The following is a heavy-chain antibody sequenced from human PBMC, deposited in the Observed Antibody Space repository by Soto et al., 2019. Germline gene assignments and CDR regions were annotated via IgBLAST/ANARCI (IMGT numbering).Heavy chain of an antibody. Sequence: LSLTCNVSGVSISSGGYYWSWIRQHPGKGLEWIGYIYYNGNTYYNPSLESRTTISRDTSKNQFSLKVTSVSAADTAVYYCARGEPYGDFAYSGQGTLVTVSS. CDR1: GVSISSGGYY. V-gene: IGHV4-31*03. D-gene: IGHD3-16*01. CDR2: IYYNGNT. CDR3: ARGEPYGDFAY. J-gene: IGHJ4*02.